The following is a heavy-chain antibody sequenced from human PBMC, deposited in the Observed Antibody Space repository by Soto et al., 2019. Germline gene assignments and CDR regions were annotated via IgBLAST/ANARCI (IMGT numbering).Heavy chain of an antibody. CDR1: GGSISSCDYY. V-gene: IGHV4-30-4*01. CDR2: IYYSGST. CDR3: ARDSRSGYYVYYYYGMDV. D-gene: IGHD3-3*01. Sequence: SETLSLTCTVSGGSISSCDYYWSWIRQPPGKGLEWIGYIYYSGSTYYNPSLKSRVTISVDTSKNQFSLKLSSVTAADTAVYYCARDSRSGYYVYYYYGMDVWGQGTTVTVSS. J-gene: IGHJ6*02.